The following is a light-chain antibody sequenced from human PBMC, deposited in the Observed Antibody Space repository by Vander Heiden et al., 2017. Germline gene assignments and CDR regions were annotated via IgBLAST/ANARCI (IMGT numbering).Light chain of an antibody. V-gene: IGLV2-14*01. CDR3: SSYTSSSTDVV. Sequence: QSALTQPASVSRSPGQSVTISCTAASRDIVRYNYVSWYQQHAGKAPKLMIYEVSNRPSGVSNRFSGSKSGNTASLTISGLQAEDEADYYCSSYTSSSTDVVFGGGTKLTVL. J-gene: IGLJ2*01. CDR1: SRDIVRYNY. CDR2: EVS.